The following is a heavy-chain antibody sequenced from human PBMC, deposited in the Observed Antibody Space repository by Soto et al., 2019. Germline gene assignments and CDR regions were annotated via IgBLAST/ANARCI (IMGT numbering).Heavy chain of an antibody. CDR2: INPNSGGT. V-gene: IGHV1-2*04. J-gene: IGHJ4*02. Sequence: QVQLVQSGAEVKKPGASVKVSCKAPGYTFTGYYMHWVRQAPGQGLEWMGWINPNSGGTNYAQKFQGWVTMTRDTSISTAYMELSRLRSDDTAVYYCARAPGGIVVVPAAIPGEEYYFDYWGQGTLVTVSS. D-gene: IGHD2-2*01. CDR1: GYTFTGYY. CDR3: ARAPGGIVVVPAAIPGEEYYFDY.